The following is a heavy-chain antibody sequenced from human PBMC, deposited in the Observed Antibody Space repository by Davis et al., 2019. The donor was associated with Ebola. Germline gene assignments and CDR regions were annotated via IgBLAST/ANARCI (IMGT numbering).Heavy chain of an antibody. J-gene: IGHJ5*02. V-gene: IGHV4-34*01. CDR3: ARVGLRGTYRWFDP. CDR2: INHSGST. Sequence: PSETLSLTCAVYGGSFSGYYWSWIRQPPGKGLEWIGEINHSGSTNYNPSLKSRVTISVDTSKNQFSLKLSSVTAADTAVYYCARVGLRGTYRWFDPWGQGTLVTVSS. CDR1: GGSFSGYY. D-gene: IGHD2-15*01.